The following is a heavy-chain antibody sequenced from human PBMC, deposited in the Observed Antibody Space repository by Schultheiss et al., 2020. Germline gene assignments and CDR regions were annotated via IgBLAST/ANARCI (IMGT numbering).Heavy chain of an antibody. Sequence: WGSLRLPCAASGFTFSSYGMHWVRQAPGKGLECVAVRSYDRSNKYYADSVKGRFTISRDNSKNTLYLQMNSLRAEDTAVYYCAKQLWLDYYYMDVWGKGTTVTVSS. D-gene: IGHD5-18*01. CDR2: RSYDRSNK. CDR1: GFTFSSYG. J-gene: IGHJ6*03. V-gene: IGHV3-30*18. CDR3: AKQLWLDYYYMDV.